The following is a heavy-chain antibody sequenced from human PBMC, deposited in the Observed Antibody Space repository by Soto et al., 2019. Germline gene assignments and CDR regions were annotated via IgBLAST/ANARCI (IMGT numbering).Heavy chain of an antibody. V-gene: IGHV3-74*01. Sequence: GGSLRLSCAASGFTFSSYWMHWVRQAPGKGLVWVSRINSDGSSTSYADSVKGRFTISRDNAKNTLYLQMNSLRAEDTAVYYCARDQGVAAARHYYYYYGMDVWGQGTTVTVSS. CDR1: GFTFSSYW. CDR3: ARDQGVAAARHYYYYYGMDV. J-gene: IGHJ6*02. CDR2: INSDGSST. D-gene: IGHD6-13*01.